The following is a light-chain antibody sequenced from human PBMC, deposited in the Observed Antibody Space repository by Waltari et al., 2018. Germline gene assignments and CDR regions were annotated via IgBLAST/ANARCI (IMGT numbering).Light chain of an antibody. CDR2: ENT. CDR3: GTWDSSLSGAV. V-gene: IGLV1-51*02. J-gene: IGLJ7*01. Sequence: QSVLTQPPSVSAAPGQRVTISCSGGSSNIWNNYVSWSRQFPGTAPKLLIYENTARPSGIPGRFSGSKAGTSATLDSTGLQAGDEADYYCGTWDSSLSGAVFGGGTHLTVL. CDR1: SSNIWNNY.